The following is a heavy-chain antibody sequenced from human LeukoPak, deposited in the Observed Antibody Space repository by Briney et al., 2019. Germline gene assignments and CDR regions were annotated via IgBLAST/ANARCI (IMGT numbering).Heavy chain of an antibody. J-gene: IGHJ4*02. D-gene: IGHD2-2*01. CDR2: IYPGDSDT. CDR1: GYSFTSYW. V-gene: IGHV5-51*01. CDR3: ATREGYCGSPSCQYYSDY. Sequence: GESLKISCKGSGYSFTSYWIGWVRQMPGKGLEWMGIIYPGDSDTRYSPSFQGQVTISADKSISTAYLQWSSLKASDTAMYYCATREGYCGSPSCQYYSDYWGQGTLGSVSS.